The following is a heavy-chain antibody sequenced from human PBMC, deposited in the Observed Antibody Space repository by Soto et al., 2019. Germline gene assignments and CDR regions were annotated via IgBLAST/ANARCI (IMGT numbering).Heavy chain of an antibody. V-gene: IGHV4-59*01. Sequence: PSETLSLTCTVSGCSISSYYLRWIRQPPGKGLEWIGYIYYSCGTNYNPSLKSRVTISVDTSKNQFSLKLSSVTAADTAVYYCERGVGARTDLVYWGQGTLVTVSS. CDR1: GCSISSYY. J-gene: IGHJ4*02. CDR3: ERGVGARTDLVY. CDR2: IYYSCGT. D-gene: IGHD1-26*01.